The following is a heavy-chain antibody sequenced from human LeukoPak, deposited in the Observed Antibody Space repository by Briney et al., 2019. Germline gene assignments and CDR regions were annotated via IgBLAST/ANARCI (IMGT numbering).Heavy chain of an antibody. CDR2: ISYDGSNK. D-gene: IGHD1-26*01. Sequence: GGSLRLSCAASGFTFSSYGMHWVRQAPGKGLEWVAVISYDGSNKYYADSVKGRFTISRDNSKNTLYLQMNSLRAEDTAVYYCAREGVGATRRYFQHWGQGTLVTVSS. CDR1: GFTFSSYG. CDR3: AREGVGATRRYFQH. V-gene: IGHV3-30*19. J-gene: IGHJ1*01.